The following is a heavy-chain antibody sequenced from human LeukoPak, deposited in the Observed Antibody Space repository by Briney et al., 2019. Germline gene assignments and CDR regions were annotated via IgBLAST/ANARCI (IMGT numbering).Heavy chain of an antibody. CDR1: GGSISSGDYY. J-gene: IGHJ6*02. V-gene: IGHV4-30-4*01. Sequence: PSQTLSLTCTVSGGSISSGDYYWSWIRQPPGKGLEWIGYIYYSGSTYYNPSLKSRVTISVDTSKNQFSLKMRSVTAADTAVYYCARAPLVSRGMDVWGQGTTVTVSS. CDR3: ARAPLVSRGMDV. CDR2: IYYSGST. D-gene: IGHD6-6*01.